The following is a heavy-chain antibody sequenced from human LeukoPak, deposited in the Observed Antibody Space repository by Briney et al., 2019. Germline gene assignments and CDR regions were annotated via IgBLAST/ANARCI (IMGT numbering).Heavy chain of an antibody. Sequence: GGSLRLTCAASGFTFSSYAMHWVRQAPGKGLEWVAVISYDGSNKYYADSVKGRFTISRDNSKNTLYLQMNSLRAEDTAVYYCASLYSSSWYESESDYWSQGTLVTVSS. V-gene: IGHV3-30-3*01. CDR1: GFTFSSYA. CDR3: ASLYSSSWYESESDY. D-gene: IGHD6-13*01. CDR2: ISYDGSNK. J-gene: IGHJ4*02.